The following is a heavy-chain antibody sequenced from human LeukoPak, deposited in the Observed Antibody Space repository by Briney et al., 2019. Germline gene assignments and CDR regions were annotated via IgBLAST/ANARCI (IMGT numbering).Heavy chain of an antibody. CDR2: IHFDGSDT. Sequence: GGSLRLSCAASGFIFSNYDMHWVRQAPDKGLEWVAFIHFDGSDTYYTQSVKGRFTISRDNSKNTQFLQMNSLRAEDTAVYYCVKGKDYYMDAWGKGTTVTIAS. V-gene: IGHV3-30*02. CDR1: GFIFSNYD. CDR3: VKGKDYYMDA. J-gene: IGHJ6*03.